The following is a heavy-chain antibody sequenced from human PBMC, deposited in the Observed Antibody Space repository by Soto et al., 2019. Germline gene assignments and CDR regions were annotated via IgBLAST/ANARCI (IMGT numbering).Heavy chain of an antibody. V-gene: IGHV5-51*01. D-gene: IGHD3-3*01. J-gene: IGHJ5*02. CDR2: IYPDDSDT. CDR3: PRFGGPGLSHNWFDA. Sequence: GESLKISCQVSGYRFTDYWIGWVRQTPGKGLEWMGIIYPDDSDTRYSPSFQGQVTFSADRSTSIAYVQWSSLKASDSAMYYCPRFGGPGLSHNWFDAWGQGTLVTVSS. CDR1: GYRFTDYW.